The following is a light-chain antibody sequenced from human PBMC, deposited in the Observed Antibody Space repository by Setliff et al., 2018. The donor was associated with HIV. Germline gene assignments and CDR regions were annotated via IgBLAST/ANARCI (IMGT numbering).Light chain of an antibody. J-gene: IGLJ1*01. Sequence: QSALTQPPSVSGSPGQSVTISCTGTSSDIGSYKRVSWYQQPPATAPKLLIYEVSDRPSGVPARFSGSKSGNTASLTISGLQAEDEADYYCSSYAVTNTLPFGTGTKGTVL. V-gene: IGLV2-18*02. CDR1: SSDIGSYKR. CDR2: EVS. CDR3: SSYAVTNTLP.